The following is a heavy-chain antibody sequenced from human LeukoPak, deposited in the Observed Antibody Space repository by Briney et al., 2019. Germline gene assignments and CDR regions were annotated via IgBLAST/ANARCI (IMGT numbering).Heavy chain of an antibody. Sequence: SVKVSCKASGGSFSSFVITWVRQAPGQGLEWMGRLIPVLGVSNFAQKFQGRVTIIADKSTNTAHMELSRLESGDTAVYYCTREGVYAPDPSSYHRDAFDIWGQGTLVIVSS. CDR3: TREGVYAPDPSSYHRDAFDI. D-gene: IGHD2/OR15-2a*01. V-gene: IGHV1-69*04. J-gene: IGHJ3*02. CDR1: GGSFSSFV. CDR2: LIPVLGVS.